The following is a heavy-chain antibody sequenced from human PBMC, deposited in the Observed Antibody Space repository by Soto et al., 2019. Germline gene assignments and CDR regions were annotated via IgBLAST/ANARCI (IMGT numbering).Heavy chain of an antibody. CDR1: GFTFSNHG. V-gene: IGHV3-33*01. CDR3: ARDLKLCDNVKCGSPFDI. D-gene: IGHD2-21*01. J-gene: IGHJ3*02. Sequence: HPGGSLRLSCEASGFTFSNHGMRWVRQAPGKGLECVAIIWYNGNNKHYADSVKGRFTISRDNSKNTLFLQMDSLRAEDTAVYYCARDLKLCDNVKCGSPFDIWGQGTMVTVSS. CDR2: IWYNGNNK.